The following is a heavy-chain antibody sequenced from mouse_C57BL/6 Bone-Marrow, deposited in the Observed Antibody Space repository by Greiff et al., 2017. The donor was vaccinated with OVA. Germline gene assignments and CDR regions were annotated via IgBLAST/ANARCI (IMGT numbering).Heavy chain of an antibody. CDR2: ISDGGSYT. CDR3: ARPTVVATDWYFDV. CDR1: GFTFSSYA. D-gene: IGHD1-1*01. J-gene: IGHJ1*03. V-gene: IGHV5-4*01. Sequence: EVQGVESGGGLVKPGGSLKLSCAASGFTFSSYAMSWVRQTPEKRLEWVATISDGGSYTYYPDNVKGRFTISRDNAKNNLYLQMSHLKSEDTAMYYCARPTVVATDWYFDVWGTGTTVTVSS.